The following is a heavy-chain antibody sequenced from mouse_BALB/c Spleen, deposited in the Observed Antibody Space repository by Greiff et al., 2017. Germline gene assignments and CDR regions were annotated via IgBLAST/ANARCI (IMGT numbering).Heavy chain of an antibody. CDR1: GFSLTSYG. CDR3: ATTYGNYEAMDY. J-gene: IGHJ4*01. CDR2: IWSGGST. D-gene: IGHD2-10*02. Sequence: VKLMESGPGLVQPSQSLSITCTVSGFSLTSYGVHWVRQSPGKGLEWLGVIWSGGSTDYNAAFISRLSISKDNSKSQVFFKMNSLQANDTAIYYCATTYGNYEAMDYWGQGTSVTVSS. V-gene: IGHV2-2*02.